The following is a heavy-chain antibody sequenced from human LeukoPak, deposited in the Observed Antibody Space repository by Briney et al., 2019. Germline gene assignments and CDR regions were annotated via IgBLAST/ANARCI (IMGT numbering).Heavy chain of an antibody. J-gene: IGHJ4*02. Sequence: GGSLRLSCAASGFTFENYWMSWVRQAPGKGPEWVANIKQDGSVEHYLDSVKGRFTISRDNAKNPLMLQMNSLRAEDTAVYYCARWAGVTDYWGQGTLVTVSS. CDR2: IKQDGSVE. V-gene: IGHV3-7*01. D-gene: IGHD5-18*01. CDR3: ARWAGVTDY. CDR1: GFTFENYW.